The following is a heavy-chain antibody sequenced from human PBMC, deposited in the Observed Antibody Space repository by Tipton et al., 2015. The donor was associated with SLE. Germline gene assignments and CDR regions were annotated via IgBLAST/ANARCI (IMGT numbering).Heavy chain of an antibody. J-gene: IGHJ4*02. CDR2: ISDNGGVT. D-gene: IGHD3-22*01. CDR3: TTRIVTTNDY. V-gene: IGHV3-23*01. Sequence: SLRLSCAASGFTFSTYAFNWVRQAPGKGLEWVSAISDNGGVTYYANSVKGRFTISRDNSRNTLYLQMNSLRSEDTAVYYCTTRIVTTNDYWGQGTLVSVSS. CDR1: GFTFSTYA.